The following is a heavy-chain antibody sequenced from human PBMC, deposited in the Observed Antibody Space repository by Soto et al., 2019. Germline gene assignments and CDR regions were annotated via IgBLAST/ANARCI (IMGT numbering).Heavy chain of an antibody. CDR1: GFTFSSYG. Sequence: GGSLRLSCAASGFTFSSYGMHWVRQAPGKGLEWVAVISYDGSNKYYADSVKGRFTISRDNSKNTLYLQMNSLRAEDTAVYYCARGYYYDSSGYYYSDYFDYWGQGTLVTVSS. CDR2: ISYDGSNK. J-gene: IGHJ4*02. CDR3: ARGYYYDSSGYYYSDYFDY. D-gene: IGHD3-22*01. V-gene: IGHV3-30*03.